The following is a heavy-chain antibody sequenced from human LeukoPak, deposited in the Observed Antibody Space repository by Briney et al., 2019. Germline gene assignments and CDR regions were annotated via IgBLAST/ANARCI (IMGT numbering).Heavy chain of an antibody. V-gene: IGHV1-69*05. Sequence: SVTVSYQASGGTFSSYAISWVRQAPGPALEWMGGSIPIFGTANYAQKFQGRVTITTDESTSTAYMELSSLRSEDTAVYYCARAGAYSSSWYDYWGQGTLVTVSS. J-gene: IGHJ4*02. CDR2: SIPIFGTA. CDR1: GGTFSSYA. D-gene: IGHD6-13*01. CDR3: ARAGAYSSSWYDY.